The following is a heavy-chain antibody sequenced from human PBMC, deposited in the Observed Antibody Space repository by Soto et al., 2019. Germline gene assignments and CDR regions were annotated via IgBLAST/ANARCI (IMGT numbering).Heavy chain of an antibody. V-gene: IGHV3-23*01. CDR1: GFTFSSYA. J-gene: IGHJ6*02. CDR3: AKDLKTYYYYGMDV. Sequence: EVQLLESGGGLVQPGGSLRLSCAASGFTFSSYAMSWVRQAPGKGLEWVSAISGSGGSTYYADSVKGRFTISGDNSKNALYLQMNSLRAEDTAVYYCAKDLKTYYYYGMDVWGQGTTVTVSS. CDR2: ISGSGGST.